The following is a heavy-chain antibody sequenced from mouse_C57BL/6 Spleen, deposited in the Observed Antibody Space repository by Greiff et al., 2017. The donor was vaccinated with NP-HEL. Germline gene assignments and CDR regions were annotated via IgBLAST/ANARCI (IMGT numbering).Heavy chain of an antibody. V-gene: IGHV1-50*01. CDR2: IDPSDSYT. D-gene: IGHD1-1*01. Sequence: VQLQQPGAELVKPGASVKLSCKASGYTFTSYWMQWVKQRPGQGLEWIGEIDPSDSYTNYNQKFKGKATLTVDTSSSTAYRQLSSLTSEDSAVYYCARAGDYGSLDYWGQGTTLTVSS. CDR3: ARAGDYGSLDY. J-gene: IGHJ2*01. CDR1: GYTFTSYW.